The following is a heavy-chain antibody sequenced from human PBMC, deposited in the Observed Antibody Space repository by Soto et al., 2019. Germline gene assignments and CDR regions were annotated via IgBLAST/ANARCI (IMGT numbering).Heavy chain of an antibody. Sequence: ASVKVSCKASGYTFTSYYMHLVRQAPGQGLEWMGIINPSGGSTSYAQKFQGRVTMTRDTSTSTVYMEMSSLRSEDTAVYYCTRSSGYPSPFDFWGQGTLVTGSS. CDR3: TRSSGYPSPFDF. CDR2: INPSGGST. CDR1: GYTFTSYY. D-gene: IGHD3-22*01. J-gene: IGHJ4*02. V-gene: IGHV1-46*01.